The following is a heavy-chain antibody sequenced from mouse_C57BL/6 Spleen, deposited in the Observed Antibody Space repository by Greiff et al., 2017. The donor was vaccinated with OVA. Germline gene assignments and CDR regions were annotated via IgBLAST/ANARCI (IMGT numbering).Heavy chain of an antibody. J-gene: IGHJ3*01. CDR2: IDPSDSYT. CDR3: ARRRY. V-gene: IGHV1-59*01. Sequence: QVQLQQPGAELVRPGTSVKLSCKASGYTFTSYWMHWVKQRPGQGLEWIGVIDPSDSYTNYKQKFQGKATLTVDTSASTAYMQLSSLTYDDSAVYYCARRRYWGQGTLVTVSA. CDR1: GYTFTSYW.